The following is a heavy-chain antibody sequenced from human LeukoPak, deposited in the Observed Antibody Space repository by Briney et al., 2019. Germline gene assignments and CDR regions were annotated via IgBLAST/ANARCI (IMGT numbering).Heavy chain of an antibody. Sequence: PSETLSLTCTDSGGSISSYYWSWIRQPPGKGLEWIGYIYYSGSTNYNPSLKSRVTISVDTSKNQFSLKLSSVTAADTAVYYCARVVAANYGMDVWGKGTTVTVSS. D-gene: IGHD2-15*01. CDR2: IYYSGST. CDR1: GGSISSYY. V-gene: IGHV4-59*01. CDR3: ARVVAANYGMDV. J-gene: IGHJ6*04.